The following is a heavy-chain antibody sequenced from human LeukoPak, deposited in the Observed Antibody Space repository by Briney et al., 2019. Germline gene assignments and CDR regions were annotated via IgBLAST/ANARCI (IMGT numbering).Heavy chain of an antibody. CDR1: GDSISSFH. Sequence: SGTLSLTCTVSGDSISSFHWSWIRQPAGKGLEWIGRIYTSGSTNYNPSLKSRVTMSVDTSKNQFSLKLSSVTAADTAVYYCASEAYYYESSGYYKYWGQGTLVTVSS. D-gene: IGHD3-22*01. CDR3: ASEAYYYESSGYYKY. CDR2: IYTSGST. V-gene: IGHV4-4*07. J-gene: IGHJ4*02.